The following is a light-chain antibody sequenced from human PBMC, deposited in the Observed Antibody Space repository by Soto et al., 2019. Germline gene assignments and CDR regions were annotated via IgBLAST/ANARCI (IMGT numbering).Light chain of an antibody. CDR1: QSVSSTS. V-gene: IGKV3-20*01. J-gene: IGKJ5*01. CDR2: DAS. Sequence: EIVLTQSPGTLSLSPGERATLSCRASQSVSSTSLAWYQQKPGQAPRLLIYDASNRATGIPARFSGSGSGTDFTLTISSLEPEDFAVYYCQQYGSSPPITFGQGTRLEIK. CDR3: QQYGSSPPIT.